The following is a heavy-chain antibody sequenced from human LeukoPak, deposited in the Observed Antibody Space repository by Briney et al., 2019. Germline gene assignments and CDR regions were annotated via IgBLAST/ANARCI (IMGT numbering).Heavy chain of an antibody. CDR1: SDPISSSSYY. D-gene: IGHD3-10*01. CDR2: IYHSGKT. CDR3: ARLHVYYYGWFDP. Sequence: SETLSLTCTVSSDPISSSSYYWGWIRQPPEKGLEWIGSIYHSGKTYYNTSLKNRVTISVETPKNQFSLRLRSVTAADTAVYYCARLHVYYYGWFDPWGQGTLVTVSS. J-gene: IGHJ5*02. V-gene: IGHV4-39*01.